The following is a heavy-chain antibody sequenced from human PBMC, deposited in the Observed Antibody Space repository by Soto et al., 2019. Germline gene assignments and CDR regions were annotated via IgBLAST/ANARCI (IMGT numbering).Heavy chain of an antibody. CDR2: INHSGST. CDR1: GGSFSGYY. Sequence: PSETLSLTCAVYGGSFSGYYWSWIRQPPGKGLEWIGEINHSGSTNYNPSLKSRVTISVDTSKNQFSLKLSSVTAADTAVYYCARRPLQYSSSQMSYYFDYWGQGTLVTVSS. J-gene: IGHJ4*02. D-gene: IGHD6-6*01. V-gene: IGHV4-34*01. CDR3: ARRPLQYSSSQMSYYFDY.